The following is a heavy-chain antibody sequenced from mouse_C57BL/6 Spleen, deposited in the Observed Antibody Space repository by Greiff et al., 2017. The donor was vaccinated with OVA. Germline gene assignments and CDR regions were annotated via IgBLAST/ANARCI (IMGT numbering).Heavy chain of an antibody. D-gene: IGHD2-1*01. J-gene: IGHJ3*01. CDR3: ANFYCPLAY. CDR2: ISSGSSTI. Sequence: VQLQQSGGGLVKPGGSLKLSCAASGFTFSDYGMHWVRQAPEKGLEWVAYISSGSSTIYYADTVEGRFTISRDNAKNTLFLQMTSLRSEDTAMYYWANFYCPLAYWGQGTLVTVSA. CDR1: GFTFSDYG. V-gene: IGHV5-17*01.